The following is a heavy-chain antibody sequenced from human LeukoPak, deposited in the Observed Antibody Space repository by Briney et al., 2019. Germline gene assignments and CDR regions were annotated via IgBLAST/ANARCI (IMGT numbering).Heavy chain of an antibody. CDR2: SNPNSGGT. D-gene: IGHD3-22*01. CDR3: ARVSFIYDDSSGPSDAFDI. Sequence: ASVKLSCKASGYTFTGYYMHWVRQAPGQGLEWMGWSNPNSGGTNYAQKFQGRDTMTRDTAISTAYMELSRLRSDDTAVYYCARVSFIYDDSSGPSDAFDIWGQGTMVTVSS. J-gene: IGHJ3*02. V-gene: IGHV1-2*02. CDR1: GYTFTGYY.